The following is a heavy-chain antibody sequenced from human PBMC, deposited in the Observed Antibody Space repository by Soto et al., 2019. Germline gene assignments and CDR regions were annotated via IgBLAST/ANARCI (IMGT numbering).Heavy chain of an antibody. D-gene: IGHD6-19*01. J-gene: IGHJ4*02. CDR2: IYHSGST. CDR3: AREQDSSGWYVGY. V-gene: IGHV4-4*02. Sequence: PSETLSLTCAVSGGSISSSNCWILVRDPPGKGLEWIGEIYHSGSTNYNPSLKSRVTISVDKSKNQFSPKLSSVTAADTAVYYCAREQDSSGWYVGYWGQGTLVTVSS. CDR1: GGSISSSNC.